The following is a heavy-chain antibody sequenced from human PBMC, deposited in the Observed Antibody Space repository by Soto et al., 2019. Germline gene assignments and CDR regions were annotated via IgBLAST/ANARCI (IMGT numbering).Heavy chain of an antibody. Sequence: GGSLRLSCASSGFTFSDYYMSWIRQAPGKGLEWVSYISSSGSTIHYADSVKGRFTISRDNAKNMVYLQMNSLRDDDTAVYYCAKPHYGSGTGTYYGIAWGQGTLVTVSS. D-gene: IGHD3-10*01. V-gene: IGHV3-11*01. CDR1: GFTFSDYY. CDR2: ISSSGSTI. J-gene: IGHJ4*02. CDR3: AKPHYGSGTGTYYGIA.